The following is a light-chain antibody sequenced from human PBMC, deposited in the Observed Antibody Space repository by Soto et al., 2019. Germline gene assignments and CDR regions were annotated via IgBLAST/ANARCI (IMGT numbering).Light chain of an antibody. CDR1: TGAVTSKHY. CDR3: LLSYSGSRV. CDR2: ETS. Sequence: QAVVTQEPSLTVSPGGTVTLTCGSSTGAVTSKHYPYWFQQKPGQAPRTLIYETSNKQSGTPARFSGSLLGGKAALTLSGAQAEDEAEYYCLLSYSGSRVFGGGTKLTVL. J-gene: IGLJ2*01. V-gene: IGLV7-46*01.